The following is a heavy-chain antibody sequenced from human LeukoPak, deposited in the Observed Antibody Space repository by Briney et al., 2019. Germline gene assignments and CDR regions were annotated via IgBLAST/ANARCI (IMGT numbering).Heavy chain of an antibody. Sequence: GGSLRLSCAASGFTFSSYGMHWVRQAPGKGLEWVAVISYDGSNKYYADSVKGRFTISRDNSKNTLYLQMNSLRDEDTAVYYCAKDRMITFGGVIPEFDYWGQGTLVTVSS. CDR2: ISYDGSNK. J-gene: IGHJ4*02. V-gene: IGHV3-30*18. CDR3: AKDRMITFGGVIPEFDY. D-gene: IGHD3-16*02. CDR1: GFTFSSYG.